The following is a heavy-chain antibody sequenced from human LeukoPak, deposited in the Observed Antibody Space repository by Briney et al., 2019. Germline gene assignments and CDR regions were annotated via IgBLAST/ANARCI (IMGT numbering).Heavy chain of an antibody. D-gene: IGHD3-10*01. J-gene: IGHJ4*02. CDR1: GFTFSNSA. CDR2: ISGSGGST. CDR3: AKTYYYGSGTTQGFDY. Sequence: GGSLRLSCAASGFTFSNSAMNWVRQAPGKGLEWVSAISGSGGSTNYADSVKGRFTISRDNSKNTLYLQMNSLRAEDTAVYYCAKTYYYGSGTTQGFDYWGQGTLVTVSS. V-gene: IGHV3-23*01.